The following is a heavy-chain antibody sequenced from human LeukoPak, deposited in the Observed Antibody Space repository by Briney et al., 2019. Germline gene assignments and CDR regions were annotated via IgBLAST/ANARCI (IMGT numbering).Heavy chain of an antibody. D-gene: IGHD6-19*01. CDR3: VRSSGWPDS. V-gene: IGHV3-74*01. CDR1: GFTFSNHW. J-gene: IGHJ4*02. Sequence: GGSLRLSCAASGFTFSNHWMHWVRQGPGKGPVWVSRITKDGSSTVYADSVKGRFTISRDNAKSTLYLQMNSLSAEDTAVYYCVRSSGWPDSWGQGTLVTVSS. CDR2: ITKDGSST.